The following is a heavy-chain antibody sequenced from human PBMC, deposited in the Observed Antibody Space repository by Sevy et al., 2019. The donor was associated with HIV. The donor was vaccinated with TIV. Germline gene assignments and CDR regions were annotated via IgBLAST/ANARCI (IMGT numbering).Heavy chain of an antibody. D-gene: IGHD6-6*01. Sequence: GGSLRLSCAASGFTFSDAAMHWVRQASGKGLEWLGSMRSKANTFATAYATPAKGRFTISRDDSKNTAYLHMSSLRTEDTAIYYCTFSSDYYKYGWDVWGQGTTVTVSS. J-gene: IGHJ6*02. CDR1: GFTFSDAA. V-gene: IGHV3-73*01. CDR2: MRSKANTFAT. CDR3: TFSSDYYKYGWDV.